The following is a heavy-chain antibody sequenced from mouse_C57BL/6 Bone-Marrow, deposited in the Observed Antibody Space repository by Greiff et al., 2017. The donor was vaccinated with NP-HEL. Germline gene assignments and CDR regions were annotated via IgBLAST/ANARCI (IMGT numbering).Heavy chain of an antibody. J-gene: IGHJ2*01. D-gene: IGHD1-2*01. Sequence: VKLMESGAELARPGASVKLSCKASGYTFTSYGISWVKQRTGQGLEWIGEIYPRSGNTYYNEKFKGKATLTADKSSSTAYMELRSLTSEDPAVYFCARSITYFDYWGQGTTLTVSS. CDR3: ARSITYFDY. V-gene: IGHV1-81*01. CDR1: GYTFTSYG. CDR2: IYPRSGNT.